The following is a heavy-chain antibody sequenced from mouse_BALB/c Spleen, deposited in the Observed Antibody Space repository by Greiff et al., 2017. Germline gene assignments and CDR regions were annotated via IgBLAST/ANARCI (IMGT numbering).Heavy chain of an antibody. Sequence: EVNVVESGGGLVKPGGSLKLSCAASGFTFSDYYMYWVRQTPEKRLEWVATISDGGSYTYYPDSVKGRFTISRDNAKNNLYLQMSSLKSEDTAMYYCARDRVYGAMDYWGQGTSVTVSS. J-gene: IGHJ4*01. V-gene: IGHV5-4*02. CDR3: ARDRVYGAMDY. D-gene: IGHD1-1*02. CDR1: GFTFSDYY. CDR2: ISDGGSYT.